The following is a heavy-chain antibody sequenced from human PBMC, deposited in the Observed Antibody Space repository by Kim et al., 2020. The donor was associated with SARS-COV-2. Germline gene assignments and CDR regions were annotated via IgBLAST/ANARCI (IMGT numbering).Heavy chain of an antibody. Sequence: GGSLRLSCAASGFTFSAYAMSWVRQAPGKGLEWVSTFLGSPTNSYYADSVKGRFTISRDNSKNTVFLQMTGLRTEDTAVYYCAKRGTGSNSYGVDFDSWGRGTQVTVS. J-gene: IGHJ4*02. CDR3: AKRGTGSNSYGVDFDS. D-gene: IGHD3-10*01. V-gene: IGHV3-23*01. CDR2: FLGSPTNS. CDR1: GFTFSAYA.